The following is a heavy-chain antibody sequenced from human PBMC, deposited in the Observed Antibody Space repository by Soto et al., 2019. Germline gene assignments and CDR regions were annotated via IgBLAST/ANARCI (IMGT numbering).Heavy chain of an antibody. Sequence: QVQLVQSGAEVKKPGSSVKVSCKASGYTFISYGISWVRQAPGQGLEWMGWISAYNDYTNYAQKLQGRVTMTTATSTRIAYLELRSRRSDDTAVYYCAREVYYSGSGSYSPPRYYGMDVWGQGTTVTVSS. V-gene: IGHV1-18*01. CDR2: ISAYNDYT. CDR1: GYTFISYG. D-gene: IGHD3-10*01. J-gene: IGHJ6*02. CDR3: AREVYYSGSGSYSPPRYYGMDV.